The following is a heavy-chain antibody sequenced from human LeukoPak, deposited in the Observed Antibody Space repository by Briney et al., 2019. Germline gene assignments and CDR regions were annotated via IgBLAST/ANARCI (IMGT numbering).Heavy chain of an antibody. CDR1: GFTFSSYS. CDR2: ISSSSSYI. J-gene: IGHJ4*02. D-gene: IGHD6-13*01. V-gene: IGHV3-21*01. CDR3: ARVSQVLAAADY. Sequence: GGSLRLSCAASGFTFSSYSMNWVRQAPGKGLEWVSSISSSSSYIYYADSVKGRFTISRDNAKNSLYLQMNSLRAEDTAVYYCARVSQVLAAADYWGQGTLVTVST.